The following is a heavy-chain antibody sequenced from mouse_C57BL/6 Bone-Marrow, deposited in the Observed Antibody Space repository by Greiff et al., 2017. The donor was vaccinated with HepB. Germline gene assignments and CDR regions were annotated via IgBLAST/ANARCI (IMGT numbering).Heavy chain of an antibody. V-gene: IGHV1-81*01. CDR2: IYPRSGNT. CDR1: GYTFTSYG. J-gene: IGHJ4*01. Sequence: VHLVESGAELARPGASVKLSCKASGYTFTSYGISWVKQRTGQGLEWIGEIYPRSGNTYYNEKFKGKATLTADKSSSTAYMELRSLTSEDSAVYFCARHYYGLDYWGQGTSVTVSS. CDR3: ARHYYGLDY.